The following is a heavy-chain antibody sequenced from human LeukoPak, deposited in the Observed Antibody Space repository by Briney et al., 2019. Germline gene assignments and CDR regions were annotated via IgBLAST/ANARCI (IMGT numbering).Heavy chain of an antibody. CDR1: GFTFSSNY. CDR3: ASLRGYCSSTSCYNY. Sequence: GGSLRLSCAASGFTFSSNYMSWVRQAPGKGLEWVSVIYSGGSTYYADSVKGRFTISRDNSKNTLYLQMNSLRAEDTAVCYCASLRGYCSSTSCYNYWGQGTLVTVSS. CDR2: IYSGGST. J-gene: IGHJ4*02. V-gene: IGHV3-53*01. D-gene: IGHD2-2*02.